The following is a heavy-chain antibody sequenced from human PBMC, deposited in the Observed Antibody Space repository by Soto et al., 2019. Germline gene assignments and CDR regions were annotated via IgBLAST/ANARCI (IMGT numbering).Heavy chain of an antibody. CDR2: IYYSGRT. CDR3: ARQRTTVVTQAYFDH. Sequence: XETLYLTCIVSGESISSSSYYWGWIRQPPGKGLEWIGSIYYSGRTYYNPSFKSRVTISIDTSKNQFSLKLSSVTATDTAVYYCARQRTTVVTQAYFDHWGQGALVTVSS. J-gene: IGHJ4*02. V-gene: IGHV4-39*01. D-gene: IGHD2-21*02. CDR1: GESISSSSYY.